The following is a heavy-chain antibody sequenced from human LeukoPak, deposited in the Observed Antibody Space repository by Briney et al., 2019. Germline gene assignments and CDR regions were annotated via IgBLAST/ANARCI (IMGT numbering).Heavy chain of an antibody. Sequence: GASLQISCKGSGYSFTSYWIGWVRQLPGKGLEWMGIIYPGDSDTRYSPSFQGQVTISADKSISTAYLQWSSLQASDTAMYYCARGTVDFWSGYYISGFDYWGQGTLVTVSS. J-gene: IGHJ4*02. D-gene: IGHD3-3*01. CDR3: ARGTVDFWSGYYISGFDY. CDR1: GYSFTSYW. V-gene: IGHV5-51*01. CDR2: IYPGDSDT.